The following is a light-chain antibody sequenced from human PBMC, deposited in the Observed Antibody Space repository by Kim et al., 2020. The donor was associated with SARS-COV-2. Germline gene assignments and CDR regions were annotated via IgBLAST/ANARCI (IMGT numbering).Light chain of an antibody. CDR3: QQSET. Sequence: TLSLSTGERTTRSCRTGKSIGSNSLAWYQQQPGQAPRRLIYRTSNSAGGITDRFSGSGSGTDFTLTISRLESEDFAMYYCQQSETFGPGTKVDIK. CDR2: RTS. J-gene: IGKJ3*01. CDR1: KSIGSNS. V-gene: IGKV3-20*01.